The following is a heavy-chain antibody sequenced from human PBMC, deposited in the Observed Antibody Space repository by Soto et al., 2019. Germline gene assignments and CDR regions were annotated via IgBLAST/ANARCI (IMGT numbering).Heavy chain of an antibody. V-gene: IGHV3-53*01. D-gene: IGHD5-12*01. J-gene: IGHJ6*02. CDR3: ASGMWGHYFSGYDYYYYGMDV. Sequence: EVQLVESGGGLIQPGGSLRLSCAASGFTVTSHYVSWVRQAPGKGLEWVSVIYGVGTTFYADSVKGRFSISRDTSKNTVYLPLNSLSVEDTAVYYCASGMWGHYFSGYDYYYYGMDVWGQGTTVSVSS. CDR2: IYGVGTT. CDR1: GFTVTSHY.